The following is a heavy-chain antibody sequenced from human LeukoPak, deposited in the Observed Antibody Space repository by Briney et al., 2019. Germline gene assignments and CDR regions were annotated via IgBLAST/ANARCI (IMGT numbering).Heavy chain of an antibody. J-gene: IGHJ4*02. CDR2: IYSGGST. V-gene: IGHV3-66*02. Sequence: GGSLRLSCAASGFTVSSNYMSWVRQAPGKGLEWVSVIYSGGSTYYADSVEGRSTISRDNSKNTLYLQMNSLRAEDTAVYYCASGYSSSWFVYWGQGTLVTLSS. CDR3: ASGYSSSWFVY. CDR1: GFTVSSNY. D-gene: IGHD6-6*01.